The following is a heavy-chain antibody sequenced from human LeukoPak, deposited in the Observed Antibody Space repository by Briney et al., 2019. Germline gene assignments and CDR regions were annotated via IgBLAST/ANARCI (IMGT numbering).Heavy chain of an antibody. CDR3: ARAESIVVVVAAISDWFDP. J-gene: IGHJ5*02. V-gene: IGHV4-34*01. CDR2: INHSGST. D-gene: IGHD2-15*01. Sequence: SETLSLTRAVYGGSFSGYYWSWIRQPPGKGLEWIGEINHSGSTNYNPSLKSRVTISVDTSKNQFSLKLSSVTAADTAVYYCARAESIVVVVAAISDWFDPWGQGTLVTVSS. CDR1: GGSFSGYY.